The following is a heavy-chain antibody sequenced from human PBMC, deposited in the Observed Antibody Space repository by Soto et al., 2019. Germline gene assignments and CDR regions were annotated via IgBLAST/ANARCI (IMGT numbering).Heavy chain of an antibody. CDR2: VNTYNGNT. J-gene: IGHJ6*02. CDR1: GYIFNTYG. V-gene: IGHV1-18*01. Sequence: QVQLVQSGGELKKPGASVKVSCKASGYIFNTYGFSWVRQGPGQGLEWMGWVNTYNGNTHYAQRLQGRVTMTTEPSTNTSYMELRSLTSDDTAVYYCARDRPVGRGVGAYDYRMDGWGQVTTVTVSS. D-gene: IGHD3-10*01. CDR3: ARDRPVGRGVGAYDYRMDG.